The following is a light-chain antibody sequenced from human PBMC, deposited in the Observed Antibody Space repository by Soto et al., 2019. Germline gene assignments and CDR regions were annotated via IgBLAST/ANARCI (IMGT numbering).Light chain of an antibody. V-gene: IGKV3-20*01. CDR2: DAS. J-gene: IGKJ1*01. CDR1: QSLSSNF. Sequence: EIVLTQSPGTLPSSPGERATLSCRASQSLSSNFLAWYQQKPGQAPRLLIYDASSRATGIPDRFSGSGSGTDFTLTISRLEPEDFAVYYCQQYGSSPRTFGQGTKVDIK. CDR3: QQYGSSPRT.